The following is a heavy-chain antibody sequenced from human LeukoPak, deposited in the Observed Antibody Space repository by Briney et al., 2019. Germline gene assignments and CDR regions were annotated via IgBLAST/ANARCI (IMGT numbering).Heavy chain of an antibody. D-gene: IGHD3-3*01. V-gene: IGHV4-39*01. CDR3: ASRFLEWLLDY. J-gene: IGHJ4*02. Sequence: PSETLSLTCTVSGGSISSNNYYWGWIRQPPGKGLEWIGGIYYSGSTYYNPSLKSRVTISVDTSKNQFSLKLSSVTAADTAVYYCASRFLEWLLDYWGQGTLVTVSS. CDR2: IYYSGST. CDR1: GGSISSNNYY.